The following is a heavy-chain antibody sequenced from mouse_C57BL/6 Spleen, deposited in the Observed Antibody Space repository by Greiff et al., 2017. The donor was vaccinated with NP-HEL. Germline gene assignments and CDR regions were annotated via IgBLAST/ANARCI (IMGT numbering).Heavy chain of an antibody. J-gene: IGHJ2*01. Sequence: QVQLQQPGTELVKPGASVKLSCKASGYTFTSYWMPWVKQRPGQGLEWIGNINPSNGGTNYNEKFKSKATLTVDKSSSTAYMQLSSLTSEDSAVSCCARRNGSIYFDDWGKGTTLTVSS. D-gene: IGHD1-1*01. CDR2: INPSNGGT. CDR3: ARRNGSIYFDD. V-gene: IGHV1-53*01. CDR1: GYTFTSYW.